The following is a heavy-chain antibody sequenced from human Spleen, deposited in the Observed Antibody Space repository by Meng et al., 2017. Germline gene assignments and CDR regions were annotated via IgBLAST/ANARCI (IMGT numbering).Heavy chain of an antibody. CDR2: MNPNSGNT. J-gene: IGHJ3*02. CDR1: GYTFTGYY. Sequence: ASVKVSCKASGYTFTGYYMHWVRQATGQGLEWMGWMNPNSGNTGYAQKFLGRVTMTRDTSTSTVYMELSSLRSEDTAVYYCARHSYGHPPRDAFDIWGQGTMVTVSS. V-gene: IGHV1-8*02. CDR3: ARHSYGHPPRDAFDI. D-gene: IGHD5-18*01.